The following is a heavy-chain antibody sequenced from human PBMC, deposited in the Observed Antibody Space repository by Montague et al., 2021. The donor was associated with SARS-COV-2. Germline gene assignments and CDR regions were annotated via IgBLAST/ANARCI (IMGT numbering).Heavy chain of an antibody. Sequence: SLRLSCAASGFSFISYNMNWVRQAPGKGLEWVSSMSSSSKYIYYADSVKDRFTISRDNAKNSLYLQMNSLRAEDTAIYYCARNWNYGWAFDIWGQGTMVAVSS. CDR2: MSSSSKYI. D-gene: IGHD1-7*01. CDR1: GFSFISYN. CDR3: ARNWNYGWAFDI. J-gene: IGHJ3*02. V-gene: IGHV3-21*01.